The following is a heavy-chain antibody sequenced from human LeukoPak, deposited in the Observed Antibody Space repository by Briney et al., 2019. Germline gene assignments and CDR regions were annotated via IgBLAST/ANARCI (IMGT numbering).Heavy chain of an antibody. CDR1: GGSISSYY. J-gene: IGHJ4*02. CDR3: ARAGDSDSSGYYSGFDY. V-gene: IGHV4-59*01. CDR2: IYYSGST. D-gene: IGHD3-22*01. Sequence: PSETLSLTCTVSGGSISSYYWSWIRQPPGKGPEWIGYIYYSGSTNYNPSLKSRVIISVDTSKNQFSLKLSSVTAADTAVYYCARAGDSDSSGYYSGFDYWGQGTLVTVSS.